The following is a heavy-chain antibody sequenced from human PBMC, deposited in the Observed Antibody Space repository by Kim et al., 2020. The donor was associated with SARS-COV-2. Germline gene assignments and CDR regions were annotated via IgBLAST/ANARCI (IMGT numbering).Heavy chain of an antibody. CDR2: IKNKADGGAT. J-gene: IGHJ4*02. CDR3: TATRAY. CDR1: GFTVSDGW. D-gene: IGHD1-26*01. V-gene: IGHV3-15*01. Sequence: GGSLRLSCAASGFTVSDGWMSWVRQAPGKGLEWVGRIKNKADGGATDHAAPVKGRFIISRDDSKNTLYLEMNSLETEDTAIYYCTATRAYWGQGTLVTVSS.